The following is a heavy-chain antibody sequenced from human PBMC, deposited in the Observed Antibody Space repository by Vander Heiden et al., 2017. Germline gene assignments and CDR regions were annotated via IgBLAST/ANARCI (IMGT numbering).Heavy chain of an antibody. CDR2: IRSKTYIYAT. CDR1: GFTFSCSA. CDR3: ASLPSGGYGDHSS. J-gene: IGHJ5*02. V-gene: IGHV3-73*02. Sequence: EVQLVESGGGMVQPGGSLKLSCAASGFTFSCSAVHWVLQASGKGLEWVGRIRSKTYIYATAYAASVKVRFTISIDDSKITAYLQMNSLTTEDTAVYYFASLPSGGYGDHSSLGQGTLVTVSS. D-gene: IGHD4-17*01.